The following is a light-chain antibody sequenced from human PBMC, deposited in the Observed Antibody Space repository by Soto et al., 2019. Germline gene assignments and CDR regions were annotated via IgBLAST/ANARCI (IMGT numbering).Light chain of an antibody. CDR2: AAS. CDR3: QRYGSAPLT. V-gene: IGKV3-20*01. Sequence: DIVLTQSPGTLSLSPGERATLSCRASQSVAGSYLAWYQHQRGQAPRLLIYAASSRATGIPDRFSGTGSGTDFTLTISRLEPEDFALYYCQRYGSAPLTFGGGTKVEIK. CDR1: QSVAGSY. J-gene: IGKJ4*01.